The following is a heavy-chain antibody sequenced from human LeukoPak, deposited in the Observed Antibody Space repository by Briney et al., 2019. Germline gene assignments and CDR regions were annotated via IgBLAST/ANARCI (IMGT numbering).Heavy chain of an antibody. Sequence: ASVNVSCKASGYTFTSYGISWVRQAPGQGLEWMGWISAYNGNTNYAQKLQGRVTMTTDTSTSPAYMELRSLRSDDTAVYYCARAPYRLGYDFWSAYYFDYWGQGTLVTVSS. CDR3: ARAPYRLGYDFWSAYYFDY. J-gene: IGHJ4*02. CDR1: GYTFTSYG. V-gene: IGHV1-18*01. D-gene: IGHD3-3*01. CDR2: ISAYNGNT.